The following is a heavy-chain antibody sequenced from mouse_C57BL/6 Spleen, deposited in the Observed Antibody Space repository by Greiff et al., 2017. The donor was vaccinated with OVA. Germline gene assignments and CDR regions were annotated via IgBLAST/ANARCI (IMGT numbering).Heavy chain of an antibody. CDR3: ARDYYGYAMDY. J-gene: IGHJ4*01. Sequence: EVKLVESGGGLVKPGGSLKLSCAASGFTFSSYAMSWVRQTPEKRLEWVATISDGGSYTYYPDNVKGRFTISRDNAKNNLYLQMSHLKSEDTAMYYCARDYYGYAMDYWGQGTSVTVSS. V-gene: IGHV5-4*01. CDR2: ISDGGSYT. CDR1: GFTFSSYA. D-gene: IGHD1-1*01.